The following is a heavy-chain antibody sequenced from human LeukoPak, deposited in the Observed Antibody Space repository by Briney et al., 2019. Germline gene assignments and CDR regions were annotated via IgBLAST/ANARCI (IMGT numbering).Heavy chain of an antibody. Sequence: PSETLSLTCTVSGGSISSYYWSWIRQPPGKGLEWIGSIYHSGSTYYNPSLKSRVTISVDTSKNQFSLKLSSVTAADTAVYYCARDGPYCSGGSCYSDYWGQGTLVTVSS. J-gene: IGHJ4*02. CDR1: GGSISSYY. D-gene: IGHD2-15*01. CDR3: ARDGPYCSGGSCYSDY. CDR2: IYHSGST. V-gene: IGHV4-38-2*02.